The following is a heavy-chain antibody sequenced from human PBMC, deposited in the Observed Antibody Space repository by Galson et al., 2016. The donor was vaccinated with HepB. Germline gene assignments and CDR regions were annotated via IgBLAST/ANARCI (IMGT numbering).Heavy chain of an antibody. J-gene: IGHJ6*02. CDR3: AFGATVTNYYYYYGVDV. Sequence: SLRLSCAASGFTLSTCAMSWVRQAPGKGLEWVSTISSSGGTTYYSDTVKGRFTISRDNSKNTLYLQMNNLSAADTAVYYCAFGATVTNYYYYYGVDVWGQGTTVTVSS. CDR2: ISSSGGTT. V-gene: IGHV3-23*01. D-gene: IGHD4-11*01. CDR1: GFTLSTCA.